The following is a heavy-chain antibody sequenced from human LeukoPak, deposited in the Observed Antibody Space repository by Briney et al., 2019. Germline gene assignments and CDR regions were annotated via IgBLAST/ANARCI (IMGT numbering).Heavy chain of an antibody. CDR3: ARGGSAHNGMDV. CDR1: GFTFSSYW. J-gene: IGHJ6*02. CDR2: INSDGSST. Sequence: GGSLRLSCAASGFTFSSYWMHWVRQAPGKGLVWVSRINSDGSSTSYADSVKGRFTISRDNAKNTLYLQMNSLRAEDTAVYYCARGGSAHNGMDVWGQGTTVTVSS. V-gene: IGHV3-74*01. D-gene: IGHD3-10*01.